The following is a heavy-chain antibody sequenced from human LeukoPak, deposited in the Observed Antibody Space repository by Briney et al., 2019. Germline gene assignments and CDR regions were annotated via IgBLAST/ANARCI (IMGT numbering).Heavy chain of an antibody. Sequence: GESLKISCKGSGYSFTNYWITGVRQMPGKGLEWMGIIYPGDSDTRYSPSFQGQVTISVDKSISTAYLQWSSLKASDTAMYYCARLGPAPPPSSSFFDYWGQGTLVTVSS. D-gene: IGHD6-6*01. CDR1: GYSFTNYW. V-gene: IGHV5-51*01. J-gene: IGHJ4*02. CDR3: ARLGPAPPPSSSFFDY. CDR2: IYPGDSDT.